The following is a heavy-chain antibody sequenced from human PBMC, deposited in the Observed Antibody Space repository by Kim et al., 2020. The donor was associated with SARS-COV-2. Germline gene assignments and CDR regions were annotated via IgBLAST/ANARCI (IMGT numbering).Heavy chain of an antibody. CDR1: GFTFSSYE. CDR3: ARDDGDSAVDY. D-gene: IGHD4-17*01. V-gene: IGHV3-48*03. J-gene: IGHJ4*02. Sequence: GGSLRLSCAASGFTFSSYEMNWVRQAPGKGLEWVSYISSSGSTIYYADSVKGRFTISRDNAKNSLYLQMNSLRAEDTAVYYCARDDGDSAVDYWGQGTLVTVSS. CDR2: ISSSGSTI.